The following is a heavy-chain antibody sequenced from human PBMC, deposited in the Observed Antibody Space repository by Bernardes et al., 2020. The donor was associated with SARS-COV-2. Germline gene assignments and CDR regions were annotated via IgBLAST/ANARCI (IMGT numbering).Heavy chain of an antibody. CDR3: AKLRSVLWIHPYYNAMDA. V-gene: IGHV3-23*01. J-gene: IGHJ6*02. Sequence: GGSLRLSCVASGFTFSKNAMTWVRQVPGKGLEWVSAISAIGGSTYYAESVKGRFTISRDSSKNTVYLQMNTLRPEDTAVYYCAKLRSVLWIHPYYNAMDAWGQGTTVTVSS. D-gene: IGHD2-2*01. CDR2: ISAIGGST. CDR1: GFTFSKNA.